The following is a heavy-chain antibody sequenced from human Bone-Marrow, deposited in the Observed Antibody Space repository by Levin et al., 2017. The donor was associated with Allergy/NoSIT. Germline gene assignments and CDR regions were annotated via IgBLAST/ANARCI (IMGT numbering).Heavy chain of an antibody. D-gene: IGHD6-13*01. V-gene: IGHV3-11*01. CDR2: ISSSGSTI. Sequence: GESLKISCAASGFTFSDYYMSWIRQAPGKGLEWVSYISSSGSTIYYADSVKGRFTISRDNAKNSLYLQMNSLRAEDTAVYYCARILAAAGYAFDIWGQGTMVTVSS. CDR3: ARILAAAGYAFDI. J-gene: IGHJ3*02. CDR1: GFTFSDYY.